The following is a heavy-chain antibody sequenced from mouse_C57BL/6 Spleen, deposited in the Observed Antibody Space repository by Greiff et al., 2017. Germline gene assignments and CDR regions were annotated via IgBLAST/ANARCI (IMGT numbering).Heavy chain of an antibody. CDR3: AREGTGDWYCDV. CDR1: GYTFTSYW. V-gene: IGHV1-55*01. Sequence: VQLQQPGAELVKPGASVKMSCKASGYTFTSYWITWVKQRPGQGLEWIGDIYPGSGSTNYNEKFKSKATLTVDTSSSTAYMQLSSLTSEDSAVYFCAREGTGDWYCDVWGTETTVTVSS. D-gene: IGHD1-1*02. J-gene: IGHJ1*03. CDR2: IYPGSGST.